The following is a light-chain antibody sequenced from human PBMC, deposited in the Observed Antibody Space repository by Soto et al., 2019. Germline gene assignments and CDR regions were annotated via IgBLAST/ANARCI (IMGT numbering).Light chain of an antibody. CDR2: DAS. J-gene: IGKJ1*01. V-gene: IGKV1-5*01. CDR3: QQYNSYPLT. Sequence: GDRVTITCRASQSISSWLAWYQQKPGKAPKLLIYDASSLESGVPSRFSGSGSGTDFTLTISSLKPDDFETYYCQQYNSYPLTFGQGTKVDIK. CDR1: QSISSW.